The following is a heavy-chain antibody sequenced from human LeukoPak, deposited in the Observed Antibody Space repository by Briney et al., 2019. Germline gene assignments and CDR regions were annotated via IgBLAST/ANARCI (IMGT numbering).Heavy chain of an antibody. J-gene: IGHJ4*02. V-gene: IGHV3-23*01. Sequence: PGGSLRLSCAASGFTFSSYAMSWVRQAPGKGLEWVSAISGSGGSTYYADSVQGRFTISRDHSKNKLYLQMNSLRAEDPAVYYCAKGLATTITMIGVAPFDYWGQGTLVTVSS. CDR1: GFTFSSYA. CDR2: ISGSGGST. D-gene: IGHD3-22*01. CDR3: AKGLATTITMIGVAPFDY.